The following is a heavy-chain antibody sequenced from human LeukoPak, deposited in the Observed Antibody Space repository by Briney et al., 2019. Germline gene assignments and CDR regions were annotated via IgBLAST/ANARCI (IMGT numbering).Heavy chain of an antibody. V-gene: IGHV3-33*01. D-gene: IGHD6-13*01. CDR2: IWYDGSNK. CDR3: ARAGANGIEAAGSLRY. J-gene: IGHJ4*02. CDR1: GFTFSSYG. Sequence: GGSLRLSRAASGFTFSSYGMHWVRQAPGKGLEWVAVIWYDGSNKYYADSVKGRFTISRDNSKNTLYLQMNSLRAEDTAVYYCARAGANGIEAAGSLRYWGQGTLVTVSS.